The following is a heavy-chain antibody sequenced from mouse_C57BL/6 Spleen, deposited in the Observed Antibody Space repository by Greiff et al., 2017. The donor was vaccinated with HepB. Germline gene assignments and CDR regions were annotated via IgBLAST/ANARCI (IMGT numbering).Heavy chain of an antibody. D-gene: IGHD1-1*01. V-gene: IGHV14-3*01. J-gene: IGHJ1*03. Sequence: VQLKQSVAELVRPGASVKLSCTASGFNIKNTYMHWVKQRPEQGLEWIGRIDPANGNTKYAPKFQGKATITADTSSNTAYLQLSSLTSEDTAIYYCARENYGSSPPWYFDVWGTGTTVTVSS. CDR2: IDPANGNT. CDR1: GFNIKNTY. CDR3: ARENYGSSPPWYFDV.